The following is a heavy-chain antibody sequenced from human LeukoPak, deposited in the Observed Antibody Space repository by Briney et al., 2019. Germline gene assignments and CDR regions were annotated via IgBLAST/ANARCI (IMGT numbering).Heavy chain of an antibody. D-gene: IGHD3-16*02. J-gene: IGHJ4*02. Sequence: PGGSLRLSCAASGFTFTSYSINWVRLAPGKGLEWVSYINSDSPYIYYADSVRGRFTISRDNANKSVYLQMNSLRADDAAVYCCATSRGDYLWGRHRYRPDYFDSWGQGTLVTVSS. CDR2: INSDSPYI. CDR1: GFTFTSYS. CDR3: ATSRGDYLWGRHRYRPDYFDS. V-gene: IGHV3-21*01.